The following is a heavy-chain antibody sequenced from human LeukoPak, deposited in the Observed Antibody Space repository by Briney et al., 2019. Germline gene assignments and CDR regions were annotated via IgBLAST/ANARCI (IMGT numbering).Heavy chain of an antibody. Sequence: SVKVSCKASGGTFSTYVISWVRQAPGQGLEWMGGIIPVFGTANYAEKFQDRVTITADKSTSTAYMELSRLRSDDTAVYYCARYHPDTADDYWGQGTLVTVSS. CDR3: ARYHPDTADDY. V-gene: IGHV1-69*06. D-gene: IGHD5-18*01. J-gene: IGHJ4*02. CDR2: IIPVFGTA. CDR1: GGTFSTYV.